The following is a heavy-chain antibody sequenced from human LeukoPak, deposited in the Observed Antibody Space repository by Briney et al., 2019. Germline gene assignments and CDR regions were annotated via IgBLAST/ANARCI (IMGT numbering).Heavy chain of an antibody. CDR3: ARDSYGDYPLDWFDP. CDR2: ISSSSSYI. D-gene: IGHD4-17*01. CDR1: GFTFSSYS. J-gene: IGHJ5*02. V-gene: IGHV3-21*01. Sequence: GGSLRLSCAASGFTFSSYSMNWVRQAPGKGLEWVSSISSSSSYIYYADSVKGRFTISRDNAKNSLYLQMNSLRAEDTAVYYCARDSYGDYPLDWFDPWGQGTLVTVSS.